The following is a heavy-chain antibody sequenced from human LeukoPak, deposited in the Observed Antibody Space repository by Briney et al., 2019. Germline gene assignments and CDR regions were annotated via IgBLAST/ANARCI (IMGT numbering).Heavy chain of an antibody. Sequence: SQTLSLTCAVSGGSISSGGYSWSWIRQPPGKGLEWTGYIYHSGSTYYNPSLKSRVTISVDRSKNQFSLKLSSVTAADTAVYYCARVWDTAMVYFDYWGQGTLVTVSS. D-gene: IGHD5-18*01. CDR3: ARVWDTAMVYFDY. CDR1: GGSISSGGYS. V-gene: IGHV4-30-2*01. J-gene: IGHJ4*02. CDR2: IYHSGST.